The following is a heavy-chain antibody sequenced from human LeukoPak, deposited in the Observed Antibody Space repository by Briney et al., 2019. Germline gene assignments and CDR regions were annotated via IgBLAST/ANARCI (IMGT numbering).Heavy chain of an antibody. CDR3: ARGSLWGNSFDY. Sequence: GGSLRLPCAASGFTFSSYWMHWVRQAPGKGLVWVSRINTDGSSTSYADSVKGRFTISRENAKNSLYLQMNSLRAGDTAVYYCARGSLWGNSFDYWGQGTLVTVSS. J-gene: IGHJ4*02. V-gene: IGHV3-74*01. CDR2: INTDGSST. D-gene: IGHD7-27*01. CDR1: GFTFSSYW.